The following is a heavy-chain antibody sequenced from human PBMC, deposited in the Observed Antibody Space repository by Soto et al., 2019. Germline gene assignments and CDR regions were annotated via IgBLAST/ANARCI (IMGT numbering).Heavy chain of an antibody. V-gene: IGHV1-18*01. D-gene: IGHD3-10*01. Sequence: XSVKFSCEASGYTFTDHGINWVRQAPGQGLEWMAWISTNNGNTNYAQSLQGRVTLTTDTSTSTAYMELRSLRSVDTAIYYCAIPRAGAYGLDVWGQGTTVTVSS. CDR3: AIPRAGAYGLDV. J-gene: IGHJ6*02. CDR1: GYTFTDHG. CDR2: ISTNNGNT.